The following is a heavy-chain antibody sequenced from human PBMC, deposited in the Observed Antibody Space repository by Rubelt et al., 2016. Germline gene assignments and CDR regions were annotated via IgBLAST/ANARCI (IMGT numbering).Heavy chain of an antibody. Sequence: QVQLVQSGSELKKPGASVKISCKASGYTLTTLAMNWVRQAPGQGLEWMGWSNANTGDPTYAQGFTGRFVFSLDTSVNTAYLQISSLQPEDTAVYFCARGHYGAWGQGTLVTVSS. D-gene: IGHD4/OR15-4a*01. V-gene: IGHV7-4-1*02. J-gene: IGHJ5*02. CDR3: ARGHYGA. CDR1: GYTLTTLA. CDR2: SNANTGDP.